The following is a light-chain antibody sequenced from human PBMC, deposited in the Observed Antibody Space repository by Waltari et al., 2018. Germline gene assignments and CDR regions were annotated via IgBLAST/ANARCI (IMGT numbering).Light chain of an antibody. CDR2: EVN. J-gene: IGLJ3*02. CDR1: SSDVGGSNY. CDR3: SSYRTTNTWV. Sequence: QSALTQPASVSGSPGQSITISCTGTSSDVGGSNYVSWYQQRPGKAPKLIIYEVNNRPSGVSNRLSGSKSGHTASLTISGLQPEHEADYYCSSYRTTNTWVFGGGTKLTVL. V-gene: IGLV2-14*01.